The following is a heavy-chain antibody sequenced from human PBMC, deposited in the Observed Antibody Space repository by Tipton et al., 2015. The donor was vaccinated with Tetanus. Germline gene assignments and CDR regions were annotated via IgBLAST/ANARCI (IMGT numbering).Heavy chain of an antibody. J-gene: IGHJ4*02. CDR2: MNPNSGNS. Sequence: QSGPEVKKPGASVKVSCKASGYTFTSSDINWVRQATGQGLEWMGWMNPNSGNSGYAQKFQGRVTMTRSTSISTAYMELSSLRSGGTAVYYCARGYSSGWYIFDYWGQGTLVTVSS. V-gene: IGHV1-8*01. CDR1: GYTFTSSD. D-gene: IGHD6-19*01. CDR3: ARGYSSGWYIFDY.